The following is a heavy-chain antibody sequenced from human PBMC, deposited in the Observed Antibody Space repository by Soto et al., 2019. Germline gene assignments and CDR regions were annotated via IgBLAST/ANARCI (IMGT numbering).Heavy chain of an antibody. CDR2: IIPILGIA. J-gene: IGHJ4*02. V-gene: IGHV1-69*02. CDR1: GGTFSSYT. CDR3: AREEYYYGSGAFFDY. D-gene: IGHD3-10*01. Sequence: QVQLVQSGAEVKKPGSSVKVSCKASGGTFSSYTISWVRQAPGQGLEWMGRIIPILGIANYAQKFQGRVTITADNSTSRAYMELSSLRSGDTAVYYCAREEYYYGSGAFFDYWGQGTLVTVSS.